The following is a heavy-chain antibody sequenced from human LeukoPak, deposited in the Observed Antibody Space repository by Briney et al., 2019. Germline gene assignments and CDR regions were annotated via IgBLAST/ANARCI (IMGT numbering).Heavy chain of an antibody. Sequence: GGSLRLSCAASGFTFSNAWMSGVRQVPGKGLEWVGRIKRKTDGGTIDYGAAVKGRFTVSRDDSKNTLYLQMDSLKSEDTAVYYCTTYDYGDYYFFYGMDVWGQGTTVTVSS. CDR3: TTYDYGDYYFFYGMDV. D-gene: IGHD4-17*01. CDR1: GFTFSNAW. J-gene: IGHJ6*02. V-gene: IGHV3-15*01. CDR2: IKRKTDGGTI.